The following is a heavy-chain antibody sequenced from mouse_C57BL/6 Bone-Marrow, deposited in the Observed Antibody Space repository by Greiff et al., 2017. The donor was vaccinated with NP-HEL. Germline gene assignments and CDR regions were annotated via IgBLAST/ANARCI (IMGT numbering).Heavy chain of an antibody. J-gene: IGHJ1*03. CDR3: TTLLRYHWYFDV. Sequence: EVQLQQSGAELVRPGASVKLSCTASGFNIKDDYMHWVKQRPEQGLEWIGWIDPENGDTEYASKFQGKATITADTASNPAYLQLSSLTSEDTAVYYCTTLLRYHWYFDVWGTGTTVTVSS. CDR1: GFNIKDDY. D-gene: IGHD1-1*01. CDR2: IDPENGDT. V-gene: IGHV14-4*01.